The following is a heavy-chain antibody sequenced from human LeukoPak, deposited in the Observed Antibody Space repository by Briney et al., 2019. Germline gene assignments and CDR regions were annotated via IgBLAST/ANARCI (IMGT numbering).Heavy chain of an antibody. Sequence: SETLSLTCSVSGGSMSPYYWNWIRQPPGKGLEWIGSIYYSGSTYYNPSLKSRVTISVDTSKNQFSLKLSSVTAADTAVYYCARHRYSSSWTHPYYFDYWGQGTLVTVSS. D-gene: IGHD6-13*01. J-gene: IGHJ4*02. V-gene: IGHV4-59*05. CDR2: IYYSGST. CDR3: ARHRYSSSWTHPYYFDY. CDR1: GGSMSPYY.